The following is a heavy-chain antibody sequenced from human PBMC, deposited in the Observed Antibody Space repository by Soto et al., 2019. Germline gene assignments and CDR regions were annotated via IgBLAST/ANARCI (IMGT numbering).Heavy chain of an antibody. CDR3: ARYLAKGGGSAGFDY. V-gene: IGHV1-2*02. CDR2: INPNSGGT. CDR1: GYTFTGYY. J-gene: IGHJ4*02. Sequence: QVQLVQSGAEVKKPGASVKVSCKASGYTFTGYYMHWVRQAPGQGLEWMGWINPNSGGTKYPQKFQGRVTMTRDTSITTVYMSLTGLKSDDTAVYYCARYLAKGGGSAGFDYWGQGTLVAVSS. D-gene: IGHD2-15*01.